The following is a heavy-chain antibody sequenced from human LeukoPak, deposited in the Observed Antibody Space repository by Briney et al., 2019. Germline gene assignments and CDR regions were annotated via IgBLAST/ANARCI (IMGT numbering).Heavy chain of an antibody. J-gene: IGHJ5*02. CDR2: IYYSGST. Sequence: SETLSLTCAVSGGSISSYYWSWIRRPPGKGLEWIGYIYYSGSTNYNPSLKSRVTISVDTSKNQFSLKLSSVTAADTAVYYCARHAGTAGWFDPWGQGTLVTVSS. D-gene: IGHD1-7*01. CDR3: ARHAGTAGWFDP. CDR1: GGSISSYY. V-gene: IGHV4-59*08.